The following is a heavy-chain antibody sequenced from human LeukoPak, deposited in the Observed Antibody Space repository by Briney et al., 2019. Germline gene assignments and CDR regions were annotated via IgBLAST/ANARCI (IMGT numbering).Heavy chain of an antibody. Sequence: ASVKVSCKASGYTFTSYGISWVRQAPGQGLEWMGWISAYNGNTNYAQKLQGRVTMTRDTPTSTVYMELSSLRSEDTAVYYCARDKEVIYYYYYYGMDVWGQGTTVTVSS. CDR3: ARDKEVIYYYYYYGMDV. V-gene: IGHV1-18*01. D-gene: IGHD3-16*02. J-gene: IGHJ6*02. CDR1: GYTFTSYG. CDR2: ISAYNGNT.